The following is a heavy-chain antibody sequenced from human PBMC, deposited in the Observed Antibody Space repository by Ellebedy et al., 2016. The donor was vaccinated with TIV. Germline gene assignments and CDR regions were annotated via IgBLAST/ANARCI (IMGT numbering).Heavy chain of an antibody. D-gene: IGHD6-19*01. V-gene: IGHV3-30-3*01. CDR2: ISYDGSNK. CDR1: GFTFSSYA. CDR3: ASPASSGWYLVPDY. J-gene: IGHJ4*02. Sequence: GGSLRLXXAASGFTFSSYAMHWVRQAPGKGLEWVAVISYDGSNKYYADSVKGRFTISRDNSKNTLYLQMNSLRAEDTAVYYCASPASSGWYLVPDYWGQGTLVTVSS.